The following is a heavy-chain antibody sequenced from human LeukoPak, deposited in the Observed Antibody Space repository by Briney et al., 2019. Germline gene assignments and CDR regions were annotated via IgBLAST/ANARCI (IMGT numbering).Heavy chain of an antibody. V-gene: IGHV4-59*12. J-gene: IGHJ6*02. Sequence: SETLSLTCTVYGASIGSYYWSWIRQPPGKGLEWIGHIYYSGSTNYNPSLKSRVTMSVDTSRNQFSLKLSSVTAADTAVYYCARDAGHQLSRRNYYAMDVWGQGTTVTVSS. CDR2: IYYSGST. CDR3: ARDAGHQLSRRNYYAMDV. CDR1: GASIGSYY. D-gene: IGHD1-1*01.